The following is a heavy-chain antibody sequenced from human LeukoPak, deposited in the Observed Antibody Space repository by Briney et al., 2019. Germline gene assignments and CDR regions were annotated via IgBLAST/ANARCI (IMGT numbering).Heavy chain of an antibody. D-gene: IGHD2-2*01. V-gene: IGHV3-74*01. CDR1: GNYW. CDR3: VSFYETY. CDR2: INSDGSWT. Sequence: GGSLSLSCAASGNYWMHWVRQAPGKGLVWVSHINSDGSWTGYADSVKGRFTISKDNAKNTVYLQMNNLRAEDTAVYYCVSFYETYWGRGTLVTVSS. J-gene: IGHJ4*02.